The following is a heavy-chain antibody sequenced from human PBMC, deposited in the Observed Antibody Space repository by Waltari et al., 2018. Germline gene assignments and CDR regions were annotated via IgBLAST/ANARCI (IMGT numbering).Heavy chain of an antibody. V-gene: IGHV4-59*01. CDR3: ASATGAGIDY. CDR2: IYYSGST. J-gene: IGHJ4*02. Sequence: QVQLQESGPGLVKPSETLSLTCTVSGGSISSYYWSWIRQPPGKGLEWIGYIYYSGSTNYNPSLKSRVTIAVDTSKNQFSLKLSSVTAADTAVYYCASATGAGIDYWGQGTLVTVSS. D-gene: IGHD7-27*01. CDR1: GGSISSYY.